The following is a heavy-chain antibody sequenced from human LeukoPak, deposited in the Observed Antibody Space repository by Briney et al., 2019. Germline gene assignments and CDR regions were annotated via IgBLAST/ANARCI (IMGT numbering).Heavy chain of an antibody. V-gene: IGHV1-2*02. CDR2: INPNSGGT. CDR3: ARDPDMSSYGLVSWFDS. CDR1: GYTFTGYY. J-gene: IGHJ5*01. Sequence: ASVKVSCKASGYTFTGYYMHWVRQAPGQGLEWMGWINPNSGGTNYAQKFQGRVTMTRDTSISTAYMELSRLRSDDTAVCYCARDPDMSSYGLVSWFDSWGQGTLVTVSS. D-gene: IGHD5-18*01.